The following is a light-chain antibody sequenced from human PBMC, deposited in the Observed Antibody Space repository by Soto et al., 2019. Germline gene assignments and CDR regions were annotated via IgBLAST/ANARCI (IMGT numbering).Light chain of an antibody. V-gene: IGKV1-12*01. CDR2: AAS. CDR1: QDIRSW. J-gene: IGKJ5*01. Sequence: DIHMTQSPSSVSASVGNMVTIACRASQDIRSWLDWYQQKQGEAPKLLIYAASSLQSGVPSRLSGSGYGTDFTITISSMQNEDFEIYYCQQANSFTITFGQGTRLEIK. CDR3: QQANSFTIT.